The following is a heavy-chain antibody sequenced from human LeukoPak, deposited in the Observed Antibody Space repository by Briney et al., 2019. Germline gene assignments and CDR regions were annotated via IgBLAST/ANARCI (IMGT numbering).Heavy chain of an antibody. CDR3: ARGVNNWNIGVFYI. V-gene: IGHV4-34*01. Sequence: SETLSLTCAVYGGSFSGYYWSWIRQPPGKGLEWIGEINHSGSTNYNPSLKSRVTISVDTSKNQFSLKLSSVTAAETAVYFCARGVNNWNIGVFYIWGQGTMVTVSS. J-gene: IGHJ3*02. D-gene: IGHD1/OR15-1a*01. CDR1: GGSFSGYY. CDR2: INHSGST.